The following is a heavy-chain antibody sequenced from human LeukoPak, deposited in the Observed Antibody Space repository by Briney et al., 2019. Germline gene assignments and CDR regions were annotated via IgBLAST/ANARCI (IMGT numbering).Heavy chain of an antibody. CDR2: INPNSGGT. CDR1: GYTFSDHY. Sequence: ASEKVSCKASGYTFSDHYMHWVRQAPGQGLEWMGWINPNSGGTNYAQKFQGRVTMTRDTSISTAYMELTRLRSDDTAVYYCARAGDSGRLAWGQGTLVTVSS. CDR3: ARAGDSGRLA. D-gene: IGHD1-26*01. J-gene: IGHJ5*02. V-gene: IGHV1-2*02.